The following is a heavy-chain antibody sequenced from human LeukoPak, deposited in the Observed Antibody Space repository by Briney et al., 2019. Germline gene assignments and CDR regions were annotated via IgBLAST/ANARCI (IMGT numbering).Heavy chain of an antibody. CDR1: GYTLTGYY. CDR3: ARAAVSDWFDP. CDR2: INPNSGDT. D-gene: IGHD3-10*01. Sequence: ASVTGSCKASGYTLTGYYMHWVRQAPGQGLECMGWINPNSGDTSYAQKFLGRVTMTRDTSISTAYMDLSGLRSDDTAVCYCARAAVSDWFDPWGQGTLVTVSS. J-gene: IGHJ5*02. V-gene: IGHV1-2*02.